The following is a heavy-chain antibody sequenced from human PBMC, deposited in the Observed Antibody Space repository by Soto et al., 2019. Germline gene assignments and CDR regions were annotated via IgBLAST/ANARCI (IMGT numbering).Heavy chain of an antibody. V-gene: IGHV3-21*01. CDR1: GFTFSSYS. Sequence: LRLSCAASGFTFSSYSMNWVRQAPGKGLEWVSSISSSSSYIYYADSVKGRFTISRDNAKNSLYLQMNSLRAEDTAVYYCASAPGGWEPPYNWFDPWGQGTLVTVSS. CDR3: ASAPGGWEPPYNWFDP. CDR2: ISSSSSYI. D-gene: IGHD1-26*01. J-gene: IGHJ5*02.